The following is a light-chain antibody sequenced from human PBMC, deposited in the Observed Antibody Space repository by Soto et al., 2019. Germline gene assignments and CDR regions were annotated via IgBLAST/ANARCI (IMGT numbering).Light chain of an antibody. J-gene: IGKJ2*01. V-gene: IGKV3-20*01. CDR1: QCVSSSD. CDR3: QQYGGSPLYT. CDR2: GPS. Sequence: EIVLTQSPGTLSLSPGDRATLSCRASQCVSSSDLAWYQQKPGQAPRLLIYGPSIRATGIPDRFSGSGSGTDFTLTISRLEPEDFAVYYCQQYGGSPLYTFGQGTKLEIK.